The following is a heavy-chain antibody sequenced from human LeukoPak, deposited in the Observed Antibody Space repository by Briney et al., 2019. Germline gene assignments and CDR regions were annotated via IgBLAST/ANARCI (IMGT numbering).Heavy chain of an antibody. CDR3: ARFHLDSSGWYWMGIDASHAFDI. J-gene: IGHJ3*02. CDR2: IYYSGST. Sequence: PSETLSLTCTVSGGSISSSSYYWGWIRQPPGKGLEWIGSIYYSGSTYYNPSLKSRVTISVDTSKNQFSLKLSSVTAADTAVYYCARFHLDSSGWYWMGIDASHAFDIWGQGTMVTVSS. CDR1: GGSISSSSYY. D-gene: IGHD6-19*01. V-gene: IGHV4-39*07.